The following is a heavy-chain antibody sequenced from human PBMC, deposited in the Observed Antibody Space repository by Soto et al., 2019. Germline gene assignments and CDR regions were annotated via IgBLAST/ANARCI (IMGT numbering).Heavy chain of an antibody. J-gene: IGHJ4*02. Sequence: SETLSLTCSVSGGSISSFYWSWIRQPPGKGLEWIGYIYYSGSTNYNPSLKSRVTISVDTSKNQFSLKLSSVTAADTAVYYCARVRRDYYDSSGHPDYWGQGTLVTVSS. CDR1: GGSISSFY. CDR2: IYYSGST. CDR3: ARVRRDYYDSSGHPDY. V-gene: IGHV4-59*08. D-gene: IGHD3-22*01.